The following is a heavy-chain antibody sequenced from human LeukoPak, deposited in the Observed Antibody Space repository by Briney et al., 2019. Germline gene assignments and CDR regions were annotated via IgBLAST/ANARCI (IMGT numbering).Heavy chain of an antibody. CDR3: ARVEGSGSYYYSFNY. J-gene: IGHJ4*02. CDR1: GFTFSSYT. Sequence: PGGSLRLSCAASGFTFSSYTMNWVRQAPGKGLEWVSSISSSSSYIYYADSVEGRFTISRDNAKNSLYLQMNSLRAEDTAVYYCARVEGSGSYYYSFNYWGQGTLVTVSS. CDR2: ISSSSSYI. D-gene: IGHD3-10*01. V-gene: IGHV3-21*01.